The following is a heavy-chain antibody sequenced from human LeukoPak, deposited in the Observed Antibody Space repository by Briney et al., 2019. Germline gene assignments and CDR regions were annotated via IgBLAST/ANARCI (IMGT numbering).Heavy chain of an antibody. CDR1: GFTFSSYA. CDR3: AKQASLYSSSPGDY. V-gene: IGHV3-23*01. J-gene: IGHJ4*02. D-gene: IGHD6-6*01. CDR2: ISGSGGST. Sequence: PGGSLRLSCAASGFTFSSYAMSWVRQAPGKGLEWVSAISGSGGSTYYADSVKGRFTISRDNSKNTPYLQMNSLRAEDTAVYYCAKQASLYSSSPGDYWGQGTLVTVSS.